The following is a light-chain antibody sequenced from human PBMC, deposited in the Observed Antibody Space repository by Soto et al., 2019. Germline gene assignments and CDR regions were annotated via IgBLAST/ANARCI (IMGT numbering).Light chain of an antibody. Sequence: DIQMTQSPTTLSASVGDGVTITCLASQSIGRWLAWYQQKPGKAPNLLIYDASNFKSGVPSRFSGSGSGTEFTLTISRLQADDFATYYCQQYNLFPWTFGQGTKVDIK. V-gene: IGKV1-5*01. CDR3: QQYNLFPWT. CDR2: DAS. CDR1: QSIGRW. J-gene: IGKJ1*01.